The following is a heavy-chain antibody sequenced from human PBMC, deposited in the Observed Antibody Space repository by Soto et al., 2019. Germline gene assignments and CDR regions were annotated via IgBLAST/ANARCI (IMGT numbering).Heavy chain of an antibody. CDR3: AREGGTYYLDS. J-gene: IGHJ4*02. CDR2: IVPIFGTA. V-gene: IGHV1-69*01. CDR1: GGTFSNSG. Sequence: QVQLVQSGAEVKKPGSSVKVSCKASGGTFSNSGISWGRQAPGQGLEWMGGIVPIFGTANYAQRFRGRATITADESTNTAYLDLSSLRSGDTAVYYCAREGGTYYLDSWGQGTLVTVSS.